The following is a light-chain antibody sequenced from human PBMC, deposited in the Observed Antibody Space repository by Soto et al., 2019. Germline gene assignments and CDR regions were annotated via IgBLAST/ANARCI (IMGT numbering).Light chain of an antibody. CDR2: DAS. Sequence: EIVLTQSPSTMSLSPGETATLSCRASQRVSSYLAWYQQKPGQAPRLLIYDASNRATGIPARFSGSGSGTDFTLTISSLEPEDFAVYYCQQRSNWPRLTFGGGTKVEIK. V-gene: IGKV3-11*01. CDR1: QRVSSY. CDR3: QQRSNWPRLT. J-gene: IGKJ4*01.